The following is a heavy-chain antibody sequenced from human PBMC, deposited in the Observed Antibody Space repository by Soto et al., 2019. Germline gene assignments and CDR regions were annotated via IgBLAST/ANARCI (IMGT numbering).Heavy chain of an antibody. CDR2: IYYSGST. CDR3: ARQIYDSSRIYLDAYDI. V-gene: IGHV4-39*01. D-gene: IGHD3-22*01. Sequence: SETLSLTCTVSGGSISSSSYYWGWIRQPPGKGLEWIGSIYYSGSTYYNPSLKSRVTISVDTSKNQFSLRLSSVTAADTAVYYFARQIYDSSRIYLDAYDIWGQGTMVTVSS. J-gene: IGHJ3*02. CDR1: GGSISSSSYY.